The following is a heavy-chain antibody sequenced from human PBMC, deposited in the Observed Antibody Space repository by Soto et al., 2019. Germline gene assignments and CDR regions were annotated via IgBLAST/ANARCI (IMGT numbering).Heavy chain of an antibody. CDR1: GGTFSSYS. CDR3: ARDGGRHSGGIDY. D-gene: IGHD1-26*01. Sequence: QVQLVQSGAEVKKPGSSVKVSCKASGGTFSSYSINWVRQAPGQGLEWMGEIIPLFGTANYAQKFQGRVTITADESTSTAYMELSSLRSEDTAVYCCARDGGRHSGGIDYWGQGSLVTVSS. V-gene: IGHV1-69*01. CDR2: IIPLFGTA. J-gene: IGHJ4*02.